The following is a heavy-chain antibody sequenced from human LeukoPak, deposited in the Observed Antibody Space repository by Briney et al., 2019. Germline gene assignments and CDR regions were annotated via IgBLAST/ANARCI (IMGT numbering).Heavy chain of an antibody. J-gene: IGHJ3*02. CDR2: IKQDGSEK. CDR3: ARCGTRGDASDI. D-gene: IGHD2-21*01. V-gene: IGHV3-7*03. CDR1: RFTFSSYW. Sequence: GGSLRLSCAASRFTFSSYWMTWVRQSPGKGLEWVANIKQDGSEKYYVDSVKGRFTISRDNAKNSLYLQMNSLRAEDTAMYYCARCGTRGDASDIWGQGTMVTVSS.